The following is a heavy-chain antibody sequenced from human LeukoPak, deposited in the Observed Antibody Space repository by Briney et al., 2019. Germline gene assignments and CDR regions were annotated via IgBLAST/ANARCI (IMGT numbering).Heavy chain of an antibody. D-gene: IGHD6-13*01. CDR1: GFTFSSYA. V-gene: IGHV3-23*01. Sequence: GGSLRLSCAASGFTFSSYAMSWVRQAPGKGLEWVSAISGSGGSSYYADSVKGRFTISRDNSKNTLYLQMNSLRAEDTAVYYCAKGGYSSSWYDHYWGQGTLVTVSS. CDR3: AKGGYSSSWYDHY. CDR2: ISGSGGSS. J-gene: IGHJ4*02.